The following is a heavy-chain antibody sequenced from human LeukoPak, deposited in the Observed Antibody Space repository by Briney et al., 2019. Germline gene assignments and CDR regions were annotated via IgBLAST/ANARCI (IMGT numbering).Heavy chain of an antibody. Sequence: PGGSLRLSRAASGFTFSNYWMHWVRQAPGKGLVWVSRIKSDGSSTSYADSVKGRFTISRDNAKNTLYLQMNSLRAEDTAVYYCARIGAATYAFDIWGQGTMVTVSS. D-gene: IGHD1-26*01. V-gene: IGHV3-74*01. CDR3: ARIGAATYAFDI. CDR1: GFTFSNYW. J-gene: IGHJ3*02. CDR2: IKSDGSST.